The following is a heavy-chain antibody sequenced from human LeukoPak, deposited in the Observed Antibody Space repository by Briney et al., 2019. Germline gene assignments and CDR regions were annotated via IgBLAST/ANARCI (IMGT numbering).Heavy chain of an antibody. D-gene: IGHD3-9*01. V-gene: IGHV3-30*18. CDR2: ISYDGSNK. CDR3: AKNGPFIYDILTGYPSY. J-gene: IGHJ4*02. CDR1: GFTFSGYG. Sequence: GGSLRLSCAASGFTFSGYGMHWVRQAPGKGLEWVAVISYDGSNKYYADSVKGRFTISGDNSRNTLSLQMKSMRPEATPVYYCAKNGPFIYDILTGYPSYWGQGTLVTVSS.